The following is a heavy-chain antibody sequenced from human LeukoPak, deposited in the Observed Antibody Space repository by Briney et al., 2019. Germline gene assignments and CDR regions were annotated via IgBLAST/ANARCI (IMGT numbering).Heavy chain of an antibody. CDR1: GFTFSSYA. Sequence: PGVSLRLSCAASGFTFSSYAMSWVRQAPGKGLEWVSAISGSGGSTYYADSVKGRFTISRDNSKNTLYLQMNSLRAEDTAVYYCARDLVTNRDYYGSGSYFRKGYYYYGMDVWGQGTTVTVSS. J-gene: IGHJ6*02. V-gene: IGHV3-23*01. D-gene: IGHD3-10*01. CDR2: ISGSGGST. CDR3: ARDLVTNRDYYGSGSYFRKGYYYYGMDV.